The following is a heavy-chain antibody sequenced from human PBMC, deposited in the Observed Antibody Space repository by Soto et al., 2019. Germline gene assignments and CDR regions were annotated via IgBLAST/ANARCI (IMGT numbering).Heavy chain of an antibody. J-gene: IGHJ4*02. D-gene: IGHD6-13*01. CDR1: GGSFSGYC. V-gene: IGHV4-34*01. CDR2: VHHSGST. Sequence: SETLSLTCAVYGGSFSGYCWSWIRQPPGKGLEWIGEVHHSGSTNYKPSLKSRVTISVDTSKNQLSLMLTSVTAADTAVYYCARLARLRGATSSWYPGLDYWGQGTLVTVSS. CDR3: ARLARLRGATSSWYPGLDY.